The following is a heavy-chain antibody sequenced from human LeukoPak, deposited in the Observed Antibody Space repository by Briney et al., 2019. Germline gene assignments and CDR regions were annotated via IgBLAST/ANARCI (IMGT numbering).Heavy chain of an antibody. V-gene: IGHV7-4-1*02. J-gene: IGHJ5*02. CDR3: ARDLELEREGNWFDP. CDR2: INTNTGNP. D-gene: IGHD1-1*01. CDR1: GYIFSNYA. Sequence: GASVRVSCKASGYIFSNYAMNWVRQAPGQGLEWMGWINTNTGNPTYAQGFTGRFVFSLDTSVSTAYLQISSLKAEDTAVYYCARDLELEREGNWFDPWGQGTLVTVSS.